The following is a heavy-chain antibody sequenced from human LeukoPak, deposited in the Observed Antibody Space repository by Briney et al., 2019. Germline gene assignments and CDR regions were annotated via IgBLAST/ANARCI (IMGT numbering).Heavy chain of an antibody. Sequence: GGSLRLSCAASESIFSSSWMGWVRQAPGKGLEWVANIKQDGSKKNYVDSVKGRFTISRDNAKNSLFLQMNSLRAEDTAVYYCARDPAYGALDYWGQGTLVTVSS. CDR2: IKQDGSKK. J-gene: IGHJ4*02. D-gene: IGHD4-17*01. CDR3: ARDPAYGALDY. CDR1: ESIFSSSW. V-gene: IGHV3-7*03.